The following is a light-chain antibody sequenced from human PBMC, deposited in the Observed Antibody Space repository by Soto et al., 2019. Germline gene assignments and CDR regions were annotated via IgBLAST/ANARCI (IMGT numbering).Light chain of an antibody. J-gene: IGKJ1*01. Sequence: IVMTQSPATLSVSPGGRATLSCRASQSVSSNLAWYQQKPGQAPRLLLYGASTRATGIPARFSGSGSGTEFTLTISSLQSEDFAVYYCQQYNNWPPWTFGQGTKVDIK. CDR1: QSVSSN. V-gene: IGKV3-15*01. CDR2: GAS. CDR3: QQYNNWPPWT.